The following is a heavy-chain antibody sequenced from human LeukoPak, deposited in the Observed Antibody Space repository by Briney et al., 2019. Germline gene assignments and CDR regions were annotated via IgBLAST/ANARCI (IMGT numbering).Heavy chain of an antibody. CDR1: GFTFSSYS. V-gene: IGHV3-21*01. D-gene: IGHD3-22*01. CDR3: ARDAGYYYDSSGYL. Sequence: GGSLRLSCAAPGFTFSSYSMNWVRQAPGKGLEWVSSISSSSSYIYYADSVKGRFTISRDNAKNSLYLQMNSLRAEDTAVYYCARDAGYYYDSSGYLWGQGTLVTVSS. J-gene: IGHJ4*02. CDR2: ISSSSSYI.